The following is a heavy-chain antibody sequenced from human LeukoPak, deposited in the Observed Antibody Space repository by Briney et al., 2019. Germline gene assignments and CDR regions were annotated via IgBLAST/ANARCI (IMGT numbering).Heavy chain of an antibody. CDR2: IRYDGSII. CDR1: GLAFRNSG. Sequence: GESLRLSCAASGLAFRNSGMHWVRQALAKGLEWVAFIRYDGSIIYYADSVKGRFTISRDNSKNTLYLQMNSLRAEDTAVYYCAKDVNTGGDYFDHWGQGTLVTVSS. CDR3: AKDVNTGGDYFDH. J-gene: IGHJ4*02. D-gene: IGHD1-14*01. V-gene: IGHV3-30*02.